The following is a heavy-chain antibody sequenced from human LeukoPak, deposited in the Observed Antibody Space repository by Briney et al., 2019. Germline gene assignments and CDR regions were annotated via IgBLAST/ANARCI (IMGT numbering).Heavy chain of an antibody. D-gene: IGHD3-3*01. J-gene: IGHJ3*02. Sequence: GGSLRLSCAASGFTFSTYAVSWVRQAPGKGLEWVSVIYSGGSTYYADSVKGRFTISRDNSKNTLYLQMNSLRAEDTAVYYCARDDGGHDAFDIWGQGTMVTVSS. V-gene: IGHV3-66*01. CDR2: IYSGGST. CDR3: ARDDGGHDAFDI. CDR1: GFTFSTYA.